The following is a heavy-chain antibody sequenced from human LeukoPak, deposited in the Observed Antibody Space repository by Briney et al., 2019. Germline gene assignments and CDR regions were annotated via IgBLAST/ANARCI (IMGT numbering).Heavy chain of an antibody. CDR1: GFDFNSYW. CDR3: ARSYYGSGSYHSAPFFDF. CDR2: IGGDGTTT. V-gene: IGHV3-74*03. D-gene: IGHD3-10*01. J-gene: IGHJ4*01. Sequence: GGSVRLSCEATGFDFNSYWMHWVRQAPGKGLVWVSGIGGDGTTTTYADSVKGRFTISRDNAKNTVYLEMSSRRADDTAMYYCARSYYGSGSYHSAPFFDFWGLGTQVIVSS.